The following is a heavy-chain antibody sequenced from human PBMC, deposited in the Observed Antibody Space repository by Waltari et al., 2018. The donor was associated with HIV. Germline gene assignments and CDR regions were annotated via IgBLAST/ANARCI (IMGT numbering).Heavy chain of an antibody. J-gene: IGHJ4*02. CDR1: GTSFNDYY. D-gene: IGHD2-2*01. V-gene: IGHV4-34*01. Sequence: QAQLQQWGTGLLPPSEALSLTCAAYGTSFNDYYWDLIRPFPGHARGWMGEVGPGGNVNVLPSLRRRRSLSTDASKNQFSLTLTSVAATDTGVYFCARGLQMTSYASGNWLWEQMLSRYFFDVWGQGTRV. CDR3: ARGLQMTSYASGNWLWEQMLSRYFFDV. CDR2: VGPGGNV.